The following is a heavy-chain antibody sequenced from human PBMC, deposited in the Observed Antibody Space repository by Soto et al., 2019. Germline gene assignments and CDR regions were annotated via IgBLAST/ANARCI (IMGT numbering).Heavy chain of an antibody. D-gene: IGHD3-3*01. J-gene: IGHJ5*02. CDR3: ARGAYYDFWSGPHGGFDP. Sequence: SETLSLTXAVSGGSISSGGYSWSWIRQPPGKGLEWIGYIYHSGSTYYNPSLKSRVTISVDRSKNQFSLKLSSVTAADTAVYYCARGAYYDFWSGPHGGFDPWGQGTLVTVSS. V-gene: IGHV4-30-2*01. CDR2: IYHSGST. CDR1: GGSISSGGYS.